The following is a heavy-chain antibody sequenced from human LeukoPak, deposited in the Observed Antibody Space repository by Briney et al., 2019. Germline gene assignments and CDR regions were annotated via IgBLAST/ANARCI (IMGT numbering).Heavy chain of an antibody. CDR1: GYTFTGYY. CDR3: AREYYDILTGYNYYFDY. J-gene: IGHJ4*02. D-gene: IGHD3-9*01. V-gene: IGHV1-2*02. Sequence: ASVKVSCKASGYTFTGYYMHWVRQAPGQGLEWMGWINPNSGGTNYAQKFQGRVTMTRDTSISTAYMELSRLRSDDTAVYYCAREYYDILTGYNYYFDYWGQGTLVTVSS. CDR2: INPNSGGT.